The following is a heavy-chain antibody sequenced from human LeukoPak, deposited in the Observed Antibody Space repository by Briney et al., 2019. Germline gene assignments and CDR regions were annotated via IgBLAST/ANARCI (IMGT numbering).Heavy chain of an antibody. CDR1: EGTFRSIA. CDR3: ARVGYSSSSRGWFDP. CDR2: IIPIFGTA. Sequence: GSSVKVSSKPSEGTFRSIAITWVGQPLGQGFEWRGGIIPIFGTANYAQKFQGRVTITADESTSTAYMELSSLRSEDTAVYYCARVGYSSSSRGWFDPWGQGTLVTVSS. V-gene: IGHV1-69*01. D-gene: IGHD6-6*01. J-gene: IGHJ5*02.